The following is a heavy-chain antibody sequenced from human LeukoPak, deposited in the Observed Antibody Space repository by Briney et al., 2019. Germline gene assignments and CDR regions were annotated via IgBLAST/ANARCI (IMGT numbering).Heavy chain of an antibody. D-gene: IGHD2-21*02. CDR2: ISWNSGSI. V-gene: IGHV3-9*01. CDR3: ARDVGDYFFDY. J-gene: IGHJ4*02. CDR1: GFTFDDNA. Sequence: GGSLRLSCAASGFTFDDNAMHWVRQAPGKGLEWVSGISWNSGSIGYADSVKGRFTISRDNAKNSLYLQMNSLRAEDTAVYYCARDVGDYFFDYWGQGTPVTVSS.